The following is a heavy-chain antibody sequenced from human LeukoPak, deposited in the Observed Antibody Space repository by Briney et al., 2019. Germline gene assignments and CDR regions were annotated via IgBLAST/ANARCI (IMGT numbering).Heavy chain of an antibody. CDR2: IYYSGST. Sequence: ETLSXXCTVSGGSISSSSYYWGWIRQPPGKGLEWIGSIYYSGSTYYNPSLKSRVTISVETAKNEFSVKLRSVTAEETDVYXXXXXTXAXSWRTRYYXXYMDVWGKGTTVTVSS. J-gene: IGHJ6*03. V-gene: IGHV4-39*07. D-gene: IGHD6-13*01. CDR3: XXXTXAXSWRTRYYXXYMDV. CDR1: GGSISSSSYY.